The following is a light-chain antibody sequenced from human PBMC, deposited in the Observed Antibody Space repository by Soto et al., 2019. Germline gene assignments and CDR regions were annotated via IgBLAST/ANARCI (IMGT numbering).Light chain of an antibody. CDR3: QQYNNWPPT. Sequence: ENVLTQSPGTLALSPGERATLSCRSSQSVSTKFLAWYQQKPGQAPRLXIYGASNRATGIPDRFSGSGSGTDFTLTISSLQSEDSAVYYCQQYNNWPPTFGQGTRVEIK. CDR2: GAS. V-gene: IGKV3D-15*01. CDR1: QSVSTKF. J-gene: IGKJ1*01.